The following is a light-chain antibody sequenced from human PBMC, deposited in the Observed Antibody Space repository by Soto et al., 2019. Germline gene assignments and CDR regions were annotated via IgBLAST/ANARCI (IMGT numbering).Light chain of an antibody. Sequence: DIQMTQSPSTLSASVGDRVTITCRASHSISNSLNWYQQKPGKAPNLLIYAASILQSGVPSRFSGSGSGTDFTLTITYLQPEDFATYYCQQANSFPWTFGQGTKVDIK. CDR2: AAS. CDR3: QQANSFPWT. J-gene: IGKJ1*01. CDR1: HSISNS. V-gene: IGKV1-39*01.